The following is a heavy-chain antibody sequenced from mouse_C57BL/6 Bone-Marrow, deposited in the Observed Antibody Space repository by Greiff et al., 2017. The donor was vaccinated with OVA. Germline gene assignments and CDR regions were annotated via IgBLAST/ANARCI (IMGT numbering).Heavy chain of an antibody. J-gene: IGHJ2*01. Sequence: EVMLVESEGGLVQPGSSMKLSCTASGFTFSDYYMAWVRQVPEKGLEWVANINYDGSSTYYLDSLKSRFIISRDNAKNILYLQMSSLKSEDTATYYCARTAQATFDYWGQGTTLTVSS. V-gene: IGHV5-16*01. CDR2: INYDGSST. CDR1: GFTFSDYY. CDR3: ARTAQATFDY. D-gene: IGHD3-2*02.